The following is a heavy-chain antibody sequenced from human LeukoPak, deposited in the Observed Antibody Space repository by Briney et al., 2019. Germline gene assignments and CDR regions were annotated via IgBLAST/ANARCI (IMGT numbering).Heavy chain of an antibody. CDR1: GGSISSHY. CDR2: IYYSGST. J-gene: IGHJ4*02. CDR3: ARAVVPAAIGLEYFDY. Sequence: SETLSLTCTVSGGSISSHYWSWIRQPPGKGLEWIGYIYYSGSTNYNPSLKSRVTISVGTSKNQFSLKLSSVTAADTAVYYCARAVVPAAIGLEYFDYWGQGTLVTVSS. V-gene: IGHV4-59*11. D-gene: IGHD2-2*01.